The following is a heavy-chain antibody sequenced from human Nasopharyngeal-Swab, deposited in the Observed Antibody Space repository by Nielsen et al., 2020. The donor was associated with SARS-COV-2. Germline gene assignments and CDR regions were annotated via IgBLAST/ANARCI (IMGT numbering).Heavy chain of an antibody. CDR2: ISYDGSNK. D-gene: IGHD3-16*01. V-gene: IGHV3-30-3*01. Sequence: GSLKICWAASGFACSSYAMHWVRQAPGKGLEWVAVISYDGSNKYYADSVKGRFTISRDNSKNTLYLQMNSLRAEDTAVYYCARDQGGLLDPWGQGTLVTVSS. CDR1: GFACSSYA. CDR3: ARDQGGLLDP. J-gene: IGHJ5*02.